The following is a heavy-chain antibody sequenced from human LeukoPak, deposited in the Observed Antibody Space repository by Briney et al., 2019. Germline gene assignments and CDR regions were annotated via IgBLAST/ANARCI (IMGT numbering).Heavy chain of an antibody. CDR3: AKDASTIAEVIVQPDY. J-gene: IGHJ4*02. CDR1: GFTFSSYS. V-gene: IGHV3-23*01. CDR2: ITGSGGST. Sequence: GGSLRLSCAASGFTFSSYSMNWVRQAPGKGLGWVSTITGSGGSTYYADSVKGRFTISRSNSKNTVYLQMNSLRVEDTAVYYCAKDASTIAEVIVQPDYWGQGTLVTVSS. D-gene: IGHD2-21*01.